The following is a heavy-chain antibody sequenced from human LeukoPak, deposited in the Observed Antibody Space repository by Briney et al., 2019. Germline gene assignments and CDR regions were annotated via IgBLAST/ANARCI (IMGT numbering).Heavy chain of an antibody. CDR3: ARGPFGSGSFLDY. V-gene: IGHV1-8*01. D-gene: IGHD3-10*01. CDR2: MNPNSGDT. CDR1: GYIFSSND. Sequence: ASVKVSCKAFGYIFSSNDINWVRQAAGQGLEWMGWMNPNSGDTGYTRKFQGRVAMTRSTSITTAYMELSSLRSEDTAVYYCARGPFGSGSFLDYWGQGTLVTVSS. J-gene: IGHJ4*02.